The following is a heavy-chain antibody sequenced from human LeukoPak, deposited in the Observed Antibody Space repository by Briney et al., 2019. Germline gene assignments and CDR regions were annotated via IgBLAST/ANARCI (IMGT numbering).Heavy chain of an antibody. V-gene: IGHV3-21*01. CDR1: GFTFSSYS. J-gene: IGHJ4*02. CDR3: ARDIRGSGAGGFDY. D-gene: IGHD3-10*01. CDR2: ISSSSSYI. Sequence: GGSLRLSCAASGFTFSSYSMNWVRQAPGKGLGWVSSISSSSSYIYYADSVKGRFTISRDNAKNSLYLQMNSLRAEDTAVYYCARDIRGSGAGGFDYWGQGTLVTVSS.